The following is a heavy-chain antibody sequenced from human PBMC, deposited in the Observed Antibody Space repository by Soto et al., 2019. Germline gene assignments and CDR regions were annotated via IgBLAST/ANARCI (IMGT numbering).Heavy chain of an antibody. CDR3: ARGLTMVRGVILDAFDI. J-gene: IGHJ3*02. Sequence: ASVKVSCKASGYTFTSYTMHWVRQAPGQRLEWMGWINAGNGNTKYSQKFQGRVTITRDTSASTAYMELSSLRSEDTAVYYCARGLTMVRGVILDAFDIWGQGTMVTASS. D-gene: IGHD3-10*01. CDR2: INAGNGNT. V-gene: IGHV1-3*01. CDR1: GYTFTSYT.